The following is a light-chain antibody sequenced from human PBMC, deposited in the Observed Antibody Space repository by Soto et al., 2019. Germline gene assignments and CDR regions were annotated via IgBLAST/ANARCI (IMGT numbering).Light chain of an antibody. Sequence: QSALTQPASLSVSPGQSITISCTGTSRDVGGYNYVSWYQQHPGKAPKLMIYEVSNRPSGVSNRFSGSKSGNTASLTISGLQAEDEADYYCSSYTSSSTLEVFGGGTKLTVL. CDR1: SRDVGGYNY. V-gene: IGLV2-14*01. CDR2: EVS. J-gene: IGLJ3*02. CDR3: SSYTSSSTLEV.